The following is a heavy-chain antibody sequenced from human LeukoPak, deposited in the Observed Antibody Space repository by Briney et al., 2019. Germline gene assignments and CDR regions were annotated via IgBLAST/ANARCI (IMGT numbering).Heavy chain of an antibody. J-gene: IGHJ4*02. CDR2: IIPIFGTA. V-gene: IGHV1-69*05. CDR3: ARDSYIFKATSLDY. Sequence: GASVKVSCKASGGTFSSYAISWVRQAPGQGLEWMGRIIPIFGTANYAQKFQGRVTITTDESTSTAYMELSSLRSEDTAVYYCARDSYIFKATSLDYWGQGTLVTVSS. D-gene: IGHD1-26*01. CDR1: GGTFSSYA.